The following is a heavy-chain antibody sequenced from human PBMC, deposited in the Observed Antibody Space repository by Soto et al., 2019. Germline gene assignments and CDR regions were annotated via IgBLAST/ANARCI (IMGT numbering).Heavy chain of an antibody. Sequence: ASVKVSCKASGYIFTSYYLHWVRQAPGQGLEWMGWINPFDGSRMFAQSFQGRVTFTRDTSTSTVYMELSGLRSDDTAVYYCSRVDPGQTSPFDHWGQGTLVTVSS. CDR3: SRVDPGQTSPFDH. J-gene: IGHJ4*02. V-gene: IGHV1-46*03. CDR1: GYIFTSYY. CDR2: INPFDGSR. D-gene: IGHD2-2*03.